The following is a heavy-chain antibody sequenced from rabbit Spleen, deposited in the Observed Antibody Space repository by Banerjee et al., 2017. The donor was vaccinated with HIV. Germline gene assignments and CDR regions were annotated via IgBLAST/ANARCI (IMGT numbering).Heavy chain of an antibody. J-gene: IGHJ6*01. V-gene: IGHV1S40*01. CDR2: IGTGSGST. Sequence: QSLEESGGDLVKPGASLTLTCTASGFSFSSSYYIGWVRQAPGKGLEWIGCIGTGSGSTWYASWAKGVFTISKSSSTTVTLQMTSLTVAATASDCCARDTGSSFSSYGMDLWGPGTLVTVS. D-gene: IGHD8-1*01. CDR3: ARDTGSSFSSYGMDL. CDR1: GFSFSSSYY.